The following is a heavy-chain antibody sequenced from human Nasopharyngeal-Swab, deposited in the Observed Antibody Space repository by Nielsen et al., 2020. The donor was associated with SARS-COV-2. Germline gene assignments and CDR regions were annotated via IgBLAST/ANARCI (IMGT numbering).Heavy chain of an antibody. V-gene: IGHV3-23*01. J-gene: IGHJ4*02. CDR3: AKDGVVFLNHHDIADY. CDR2: ISGSGGST. D-gene: IGHD3-3*01. CDR1: GFPFSSYA. Sequence: GALKISCAASGFPFSSYAMSWVRQAPGKGLEWVSAISGSGGSTYYADSVKGRFTISRDNSKNTLYLQMNSLRAEDTAVYYCAKDGVVFLNHHDIADYWGQGTLVTVSS.